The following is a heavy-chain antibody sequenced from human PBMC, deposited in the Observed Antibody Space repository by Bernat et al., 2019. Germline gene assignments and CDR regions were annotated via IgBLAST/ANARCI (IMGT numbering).Heavy chain of an antibody. CDR3: ARVILFRGPSRGYYFDY. J-gene: IGHJ4*02. CDR2: IYYSGST. D-gene: IGHD3-10*02. Sequence: QVQLQESGPGLVKPSQTLSLTCTVSGGSISSGDYYWSWIRQPPGKGLEWIGYIYYSGSTYYNPSLKSRVTISVDTSKNQFSLKLSSVTAADTAVYYCARVILFRGPSRGYYFDYWGQETLVTVSS. V-gene: IGHV4-30-4*01. CDR1: GGSISSGDYY.